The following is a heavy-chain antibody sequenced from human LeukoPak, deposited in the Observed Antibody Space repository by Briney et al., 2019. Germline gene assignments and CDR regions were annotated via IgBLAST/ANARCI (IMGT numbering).Heavy chain of an antibody. Sequence: PGGSPRLSCAASGVTVSSNYMSWGRQAPGEGLGWGSVIYSGGSTYYADSVKGRFTISRHNSKNTLYLQMNSLRAEDTAVYYCARQYCSGGSCYLDYFDYWGQGTLVTVSS. V-gene: IGHV3-53*04. CDR1: GVTVSSNY. CDR3: ARQYCSGGSCYLDYFDY. D-gene: IGHD2-15*01. J-gene: IGHJ4*02. CDR2: IYSGGST.